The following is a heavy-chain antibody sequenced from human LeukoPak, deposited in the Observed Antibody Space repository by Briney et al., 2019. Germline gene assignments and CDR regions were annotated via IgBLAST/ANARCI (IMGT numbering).Heavy chain of an antibody. CDR1: GFTFSSYA. J-gene: IGHJ4*02. Sequence: GSLRLSCAASGFTFSSYAMNWVRQAPGKGLEWVSGISGSDGSTYYADSVKGRFTISRDNSKNTLYLQMNSLRAEDTAVYYCAKDGTGCGGDCYSDYWGQGTLVTVSS. D-gene: IGHD2-21*02. V-gene: IGHV3-23*01. CDR3: AKDGTGCGGDCYSDY. CDR2: ISGSDGST.